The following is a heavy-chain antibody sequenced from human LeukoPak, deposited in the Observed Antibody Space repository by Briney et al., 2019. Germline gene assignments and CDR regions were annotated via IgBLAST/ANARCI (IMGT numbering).Heavy chain of an antibody. J-gene: IGHJ2*01. V-gene: IGHV3-23*01. CDR1: GFTFSTYA. Sequence: GGSLRLSCAASGFTFSTYAMSWVRQAPGKGLEWVSAISGSGDGTYYADSLKGRFTISRDNSKNTLYLQMNSLRAEDTAVYYCAKVYLTTVTISSFDLWGRGTLVTVSS. CDR2: ISGSGDGT. D-gene: IGHD4-17*01. CDR3: AKVYLTTVTISSFDL.